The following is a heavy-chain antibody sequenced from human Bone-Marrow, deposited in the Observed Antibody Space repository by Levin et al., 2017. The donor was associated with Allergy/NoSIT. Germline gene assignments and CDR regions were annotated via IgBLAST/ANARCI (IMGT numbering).Heavy chain of an antibody. D-gene: IGHD3-22*01. Sequence: PGGSLRLSCAASGFTFDDYAMHWVRQAPGKGLEWVSGISWNSGSIGYADSVKGRFTISRDNAKNSLYLQMNSLRAEDTALYYCAKGLLDYYDSSGYYSPVDYWGQGTLVTVSS. V-gene: IGHV3-9*01. J-gene: IGHJ4*02. CDR3: AKGLLDYYDSSGYYSPVDY. CDR2: ISWNSGSI. CDR1: GFTFDDYA.